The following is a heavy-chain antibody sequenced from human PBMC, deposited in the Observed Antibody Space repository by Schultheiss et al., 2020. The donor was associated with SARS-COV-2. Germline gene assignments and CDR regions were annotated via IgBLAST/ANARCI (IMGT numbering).Heavy chain of an antibody. V-gene: IGHV3-33*08. CDR2: IWHDGSNK. J-gene: IGHJ3*01. CDR1: GFTVSNAW. Sequence: GGSLRLSCAASGFTVSNAWMSWVRQAPGKGLEWVAVIWHDGSNKYYADSVKGRFTISRDNSKNTLYLQMNGLRVEDTAVYYCAGNGPRRYYGPGSLAAWGQGTMVTVSS. D-gene: IGHD3-10*01. CDR3: AGNGPRRYYGPGSLAA.